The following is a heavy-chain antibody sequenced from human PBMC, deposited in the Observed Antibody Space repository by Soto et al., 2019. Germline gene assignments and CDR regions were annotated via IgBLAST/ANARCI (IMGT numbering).Heavy chain of an antibody. CDR3: ARVDAGAHVDY. CDR2: IYHSGGT. Sequence: SETLSLTCAVSCGSISSGGYSWSWIRQPPGKGLEWIGYIYHSGGTHYNPSLKSRVTISVDRSKNQFSLKLSSVTAADTAVYYCARVDAGAHVDYWGQGTLVTVSS. V-gene: IGHV4-30-2*01. CDR1: CGSISSGGYS. J-gene: IGHJ4*02.